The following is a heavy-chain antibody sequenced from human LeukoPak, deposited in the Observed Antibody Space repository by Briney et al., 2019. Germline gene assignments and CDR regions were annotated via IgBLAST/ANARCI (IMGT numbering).Heavy chain of an antibody. Sequence: PGGSLRLSCAASGFTFSSYAMSWVRQPPGKGLEWDSAISGSGGSTYYADSVKGRFTISRDNSKNTLYLQINSLRAEDTAVYYCAKRDTVAGTEDYWGQGTLVTVSS. CDR2: ISGSGGST. V-gene: IGHV3-23*01. CDR1: GFTFSSYA. D-gene: IGHD6-19*01. J-gene: IGHJ4*02. CDR3: AKRDTVAGTEDY.